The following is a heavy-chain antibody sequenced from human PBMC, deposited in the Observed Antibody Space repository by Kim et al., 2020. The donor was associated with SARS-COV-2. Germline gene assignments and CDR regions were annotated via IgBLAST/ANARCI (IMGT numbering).Heavy chain of an antibody. CDR3: ARGGGSYWQYWYFDL. Sequence: SETLSLTYTVSGGSISSYYWSWIRQPPGKGLEWIGYIYYSGSTNYNPSLKSRVTISVDTSKNQFSLKLSSVTAADTAVYYCARGGGSYWQYWYFDLWGRGTLVTVSS. D-gene: IGHD1-26*01. V-gene: IGHV4-59*08. CDR1: GGSISSYY. J-gene: IGHJ2*01. CDR2: IYYSGST.